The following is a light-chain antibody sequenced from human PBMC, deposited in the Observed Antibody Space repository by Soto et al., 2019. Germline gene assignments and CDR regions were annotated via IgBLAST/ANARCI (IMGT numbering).Light chain of an antibody. CDR1: QGISRW. CDR3: LQANSFPLT. V-gene: IGKV1-12*01. J-gene: IGKJ5*01. Sequence: DLQMTQSPSFVSASVGDRVTITCRASQGISRWLAWYQQRPGKAPELLIYGASRFQSGVPSRFSGSGSATDLTLTIRNRQPDGFASYYWLQANSFPLTFGQGTRLEIK. CDR2: GAS.